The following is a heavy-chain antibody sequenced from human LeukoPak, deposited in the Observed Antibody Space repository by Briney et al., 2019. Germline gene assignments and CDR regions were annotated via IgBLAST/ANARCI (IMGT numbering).Heavy chain of an antibody. CDR1: GFTFSNYA. V-gene: IGHV3-30-3*01. CDR2: ISYDGSNK. Sequence: PGRSLRLSCVASGFTFSNYAIHWVRQAPGKGLEWVAVISYDGSNKYYADSVKGRFTISRDNSKNTLYLQMNSLRPEDTAVYYCARDRRIYGGEGKGWAFFDYWGQGTLVTVSS. CDR3: ARDRRIYGGEGKGWAFFDY. D-gene: IGHD4-23*01. J-gene: IGHJ4*02.